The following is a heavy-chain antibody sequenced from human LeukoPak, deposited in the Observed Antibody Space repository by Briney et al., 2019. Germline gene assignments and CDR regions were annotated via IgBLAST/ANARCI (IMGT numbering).Heavy chain of an antibody. V-gene: IGHV1-2*06. CDR3: ARESGGGYSYGRGDY. Sequence: ASVKVSCKASGYTFTSYYMHWVRQAPGQGLEWMGRINPNSGGTNYAQKFQGRVTMTRDTSISTAYMELSRLRSDDTAVYYCARESGGGYSYGRGDYWGQGTLVTVSS. CDR2: INPNSGGT. J-gene: IGHJ4*02. CDR1: GYTFTSYY. D-gene: IGHD5-18*01.